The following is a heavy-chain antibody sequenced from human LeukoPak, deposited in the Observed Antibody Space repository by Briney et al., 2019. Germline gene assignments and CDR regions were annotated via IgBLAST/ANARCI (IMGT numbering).Heavy chain of an antibody. J-gene: IGHJ4*02. V-gene: IGHV3-30*18. CDR3: AKDEGRYSGLTQFDY. CDR1: GVTFSSYG. D-gene: IGHD5-12*01. CDR2: ISYDGSNK. Sequence: GGSLRLSCAASGVTFSSYGMHWVRQAPGKGLEWVAVISYDGSNKYYADSVKGRFTISRDNSKNTLYLQMNSLRAEDTAVYYCAKDEGRYSGLTQFDYWGQGTLVTVSS.